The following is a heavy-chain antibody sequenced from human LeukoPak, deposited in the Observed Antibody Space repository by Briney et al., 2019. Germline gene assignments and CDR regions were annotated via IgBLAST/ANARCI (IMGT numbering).Heavy chain of an antibody. CDR2: IYARGDT. CDR1: GGSVSSGSYQ. J-gene: IGHJ6*02. V-gene: IGHV4-61*02. Sequence: PSETLSLTCTVSGGSVSSGSYQYSWIRQPAGKGLEWIGRIYARGDTNYNPSLRSRVTISIDASKNQSSLELISMTAADSAVYYCVAMKPPYYYYGLDVWGQGTTVTVS. CDR3: VAMKPPYYYYGLDV.